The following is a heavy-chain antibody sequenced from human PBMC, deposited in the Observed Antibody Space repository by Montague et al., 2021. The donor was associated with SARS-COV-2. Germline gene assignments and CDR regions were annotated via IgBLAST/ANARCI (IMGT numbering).Heavy chain of an antibody. Sequence: SLRLSCAASGFTFSIFEMNWFRQAPGKGLEWVAYISSGGETIYYADSVKGRFTVSRDDAKNSLYLQMNSLRVEDTALYYCARDVRANPQPEYFQHWGQGTLVTVSS. CDR2: ISSGGETI. J-gene: IGHJ1*01. CDR3: ARDVRANPQPEYFQH. CDR1: GFTFSIFE. D-gene: IGHD1-14*01. V-gene: IGHV3-48*03.